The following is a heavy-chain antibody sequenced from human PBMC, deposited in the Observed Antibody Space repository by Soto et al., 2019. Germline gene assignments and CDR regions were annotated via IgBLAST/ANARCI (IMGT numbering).Heavy chain of an antibody. D-gene: IGHD6-6*01. CDR2: IVVGSGNT. J-gene: IGHJ4*02. CDR3: AANLHSIAARPFDY. V-gene: IGHV1-58*02. Sequence: EASVKVSCKASGYTFTSYGISWVRQARGQRLEWIGWIVVGSGNTNYAQKFQERVTITRDMSTSTAYMELSSLRSEDTAVYYCAANLHSIAARPFDYWGQGTLVTVSS. CDR1: GYTFTSYG.